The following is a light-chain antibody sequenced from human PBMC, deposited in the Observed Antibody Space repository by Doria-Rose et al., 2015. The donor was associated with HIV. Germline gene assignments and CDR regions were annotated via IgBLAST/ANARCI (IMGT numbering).Light chain of an antibody. J-gene: IGKJ1*01. CDR2: DGS. V-gene: IGKV3-20*01. Sequence: TQSPGTLSLSPGERATLSCRASQSFSSTYLAWYQQKPGQAPSLLIYDGSTRATGIPDRFSASGSVTDFTHTSNRLEPEEFALYYCRQYGTSWTFGQGTKVE. CDR1: QSFSSTY. CDR3: RQYGTSWT.